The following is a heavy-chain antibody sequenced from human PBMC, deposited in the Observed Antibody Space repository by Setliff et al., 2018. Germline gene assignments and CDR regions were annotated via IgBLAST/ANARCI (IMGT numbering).Heavy chain of an antibody. CDR1: GGSISSGGYY. D-gene: IGHD3-10*01. CDR3: ASSADPAGGYGSEDDAFDI. V-gene: IGHV4-31*03. Sequence: SETLSLTCTVSGGSISSGGYYWSWIRQHPGKGLEWIGYIYYSGSTYYNPSLKSRVTISVDTSKNQFSLKLSSVTAADTAVYYCASSADPAGGYGSEDDAFDIWGQGTMGTVSS. CDR2: IYYSGST. J-gene: IGHJ3*02.